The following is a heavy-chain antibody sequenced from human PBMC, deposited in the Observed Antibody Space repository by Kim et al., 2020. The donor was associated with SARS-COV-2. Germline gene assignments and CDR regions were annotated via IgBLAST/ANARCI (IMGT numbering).Heavy chain of an antibody. CDR1: GFTFDDYA. J-gene: IGHJ4*02. D-gene: IGHD3-22*01. V-gene: IGHV3-9*01. CDR3: AKVIRYYDSSGYYHGGRPFDY. CDR2: ISWNSGSI. Sequence: GGSLRLSCAASGFTFDDYAMHWVRQAPGKGLEWVSGISWNSGSIGYADSVKGRFTISRDNAKNSLYLQMNSLRAEDTALYYCAKVIRYYDSSGYYHGGRPFDYWGQGTLVTVSS.